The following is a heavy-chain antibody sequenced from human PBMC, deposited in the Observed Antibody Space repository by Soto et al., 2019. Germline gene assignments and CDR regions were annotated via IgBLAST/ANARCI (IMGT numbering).Heavy chain of an antibody. CDR2: ISGSGGST. V-gene: IGHV3-23*01. CDR1: GFTFSSYA. Sequence: GGSLRLSCAASGFTFSSYAMSWVRQAPGKGLEWVSAISGSGGSTYYADSVKGRFTISRDNSKNTLYLQMNSLRAEDTAVYYCAKGPVVMVYVDSFDYWGQGTLVTVSS. D-gene: IGHD2-8*01. CDR3: AKGPVVMVYVDSFDY. J-gene: IGHJ4*02.